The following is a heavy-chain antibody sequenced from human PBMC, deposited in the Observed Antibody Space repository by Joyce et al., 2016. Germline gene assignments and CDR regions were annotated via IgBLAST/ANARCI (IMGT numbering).Heavy chain of an antibody. D-gene: IGHD3-10*01. Sequence: QVQLQESGPGLVKPSQTLSLTCNVSCGSISSGDYYWSWFRQPPGKGLEWIGYIYYTGGTYYNLALKSRITMSVDTSKNQFSLKLSAVTAADTAVYYCARVTWFGDKGFDYWGQGTLVTVSS. J-gene: IGHJ4*02. CDR1: CGSISSGDYY. CDR3: ARVTWFGDKGFDY. CDR2: IYYTGGT. V-gene: IGHV4-30-4*01.